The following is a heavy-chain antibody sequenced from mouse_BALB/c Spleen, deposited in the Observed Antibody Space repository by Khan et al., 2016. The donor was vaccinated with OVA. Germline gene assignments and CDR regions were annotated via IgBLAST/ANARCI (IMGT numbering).Heavy chain of an antibody. Sequence: VQLQQSGTVLARPGASVKMSCKASGYTFTSYWMHWVKQRPGQGLEWIGDIYPGNTDTNYNQKFKGKAKLTAVTSTSPAYMELSSLTNEDSAVYYCTRRNWDVAWFAYGGQGTLVTVSA. J-gene: IGHJ3*01. CDR1: GYTFTSYW. CDR3: TRRNWDVAWFAY. CDR2: IYPGNTDT. V-gene: IGHV1-5*01. D-gene: IGHD4-1*01.